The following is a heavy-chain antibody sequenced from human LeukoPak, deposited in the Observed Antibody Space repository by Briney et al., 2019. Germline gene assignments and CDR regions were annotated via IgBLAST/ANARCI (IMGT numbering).Heavy chain of an antibody. Sequence: GASVKVSCKASGHTFTTYDINWVRQAPGQGLEWMGWISASSGDTNYAQNLQGRVTMTTDTSTSTAYMELRSLRSDDTAVYYCARLAPYDILTGYYFDHWGQGTLVTVSS. CDR2: ISASSGDT. D-gene: IGHD3-9*01. J-gene: IGHJ4*02. V-gene: IGHV1-18*01. CDR1: GHTFTTYD. CDR3: ARLAPYDILTGYYFDH.